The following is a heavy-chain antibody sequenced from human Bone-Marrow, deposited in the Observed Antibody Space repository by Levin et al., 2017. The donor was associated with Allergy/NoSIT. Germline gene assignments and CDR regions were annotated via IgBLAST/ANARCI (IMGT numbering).Heavy chain of an antibody. CDR2: INRGGSST. D-gene: IGHD3-10*01. Sequence: GGSLRLSFAASGFAFSNYWMHWVRQAPGKGLVWVSRINRGGSSTTCADSVKGRFTISSDNAKNTLYLQMNSLRAEDTAVYYCARDPFAYNFGSGSYLDYWGQGTLVSVSS. CDR1: GFAFSNYW. V-gene: IGHV3-74*01. CDR3: ARDPFAYNFGSGSYLDY. J-gene: IGHJ4*02.